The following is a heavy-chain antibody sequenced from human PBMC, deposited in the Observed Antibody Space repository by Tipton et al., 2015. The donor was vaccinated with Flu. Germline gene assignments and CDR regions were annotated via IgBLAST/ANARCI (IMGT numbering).Heavy chain of an antibody. CDR1: GFTFSTYE. CDR3: AREGVGGAPLDL. CDR2: ISTSGSTI. D-gene: IGHD1-26*01. V-gene: IGHV3-48*03. Sequence: SLRLSCAASGFTFSTYEIIWVRQAPGKGLEWVSYISTSGSTIYYADSVKGRFTISRDNAKNSLYLQMNSLRAEDTAVYYCAREGVGGAPLDLWGRGTLVTVSS. J-gene: IGHJ2*01.